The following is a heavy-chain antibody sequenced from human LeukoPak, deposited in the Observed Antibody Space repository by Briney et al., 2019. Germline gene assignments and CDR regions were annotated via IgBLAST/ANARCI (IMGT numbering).Heavy chain of an antibody. Sequence: GGSLRLSCAASGFTFNNFAMTWVRQAPGKGLQWVSAISDSGGGTYYADSVKGRFTISRDNAKSALYLQMNSLRVEDTAVYYCAKGTVRGVIRVWFDPWGQGTLVTVSS. CDR1: GFTFNNFA. J-gene: IGHJ5*02. V-gene: IGHV3-23*01. CDR3: AKGTVRGVIRVWFDP. CDR2: ISDSGGGT. D-gene: IGHD3-10*01.